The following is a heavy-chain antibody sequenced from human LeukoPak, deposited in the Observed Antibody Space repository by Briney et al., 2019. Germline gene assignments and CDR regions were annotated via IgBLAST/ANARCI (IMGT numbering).Heavy chain of an antibody. CDR1: GFTFTNYW. V-gene: IGHV3-74*01. CDR2: INTDGSST. D-gene: IGHD3-16*01. CDR3: ARDPGAYFDY. J-gene: IGHJ4*02. Sequence: PGGSLRLSCAASGFTFTNYWMHWVRQAPGKGLVWVSHINTDGSSTNYADSVKGRFTISRDNAKNTLYLQMNSLRAEDTAVYYCARDPGAYFDYWGQRTLVTVSS.